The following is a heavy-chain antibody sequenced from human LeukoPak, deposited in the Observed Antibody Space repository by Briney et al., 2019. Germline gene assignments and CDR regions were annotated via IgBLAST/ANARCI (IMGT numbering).Heavy chain of an antibody. J-gene: IGHJ4*02. CDR2: IKSDGSST. D-gene: IGHD3-10*01. CDR1: GFTFSSYW. V-gene: IGHV3-74*01. Sequence: GGSLRLSCAASGFTFSSYWMHWVRRAPGKGLVWVSCIKSDGSSTRYADSVKGRFSISRDNAKNTLYLQMNSLRGDDTAVYYFTRDGGGYYFYYWGQGSLVTVSS. CDR3: TRDGGGYYFYY.